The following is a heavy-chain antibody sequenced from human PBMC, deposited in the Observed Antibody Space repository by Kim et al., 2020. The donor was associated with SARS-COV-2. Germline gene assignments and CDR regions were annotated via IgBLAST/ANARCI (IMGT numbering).Heavy chain of an antibody. V-gene: IGHV3-15*01. J-gene: IGHJ4*02. D-gene: IGHD5-12*01. CDR3: TTDSASVWLQSFDY. Sequence: GGSLRLSCAASGFTFSNAWMSWVRQAPGKGLEWVGRIKSKTDGGTTDYAAPVKGRFTISRDDSKNKLYLQMNSLKTEDTAVYYCTTDSASVWLQSFDYWGQGTLVTVSS. CDR2: IKSKTDGGTT. CDR1: GFTFSNAW.